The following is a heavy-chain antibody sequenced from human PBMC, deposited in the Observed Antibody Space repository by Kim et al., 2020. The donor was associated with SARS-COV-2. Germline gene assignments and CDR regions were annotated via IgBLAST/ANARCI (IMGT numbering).Heavy chain of an antibody. J-gene: IGHJ4*02. CDR2: INTNTGNP. CDR1: GYTFTSYA. V-gene: IGHV7-4-1*02. Sequence: ASVKVSCKASGYTFTSYAMNWVRQAPGQGLEWMGWINTNTGNPTYAQGFTGRFVFSLDTSVSTAYLQISSLKAEDTAVYYCARVHPRIAAAGTNFDYWGQGTLVTVSS. CDR3: ARVHPRIAAAGTNFDY. D-gene: IGHD6-13*01.